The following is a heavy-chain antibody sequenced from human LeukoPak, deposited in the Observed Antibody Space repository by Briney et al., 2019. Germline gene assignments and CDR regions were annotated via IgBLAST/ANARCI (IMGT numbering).Heavy chain of an antibody. CDR1: GFTFSSYS. CDR3: ARDYHPAGVWNDAGTNWFDP. D-gene: IGHD1-1*01. V-gene: IGHV3-48*04. Sequence: GGSLRLSCAASGFTFSSYSMNWVRQAPGKGLEWVSYISSSSSTIYYADSVKGRLTISRDNAKNSLYLQMNSLRAEDTAVYYCARDYHPAGVWNDAGTNWFDPWGQGTLVTVSS. J-gene: IGHJ5*02. CDR2: ISSSSSTI.